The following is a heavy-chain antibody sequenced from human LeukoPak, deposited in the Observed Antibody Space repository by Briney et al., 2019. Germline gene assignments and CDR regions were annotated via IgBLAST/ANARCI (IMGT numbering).Heavy chain of an antibody. J-gene: IGHJ4*02. D-gene: IGHD3-10*01. CDR3: AKDIGMVRESEFDY. Sequence: SLTLSRAASGFTLTSYPMSSVSQPPGKVLEWVAAINGSGGSTYYPDSVKGRFTISRDNSKNTLYLQMNSLRAEDTAVYYCAKDIGMVRESEFDYWGQGTLVTVSS. CDR2: INGSGGST. CDR1: GFTLTSYP. V-gene: IGHV3-23*01.